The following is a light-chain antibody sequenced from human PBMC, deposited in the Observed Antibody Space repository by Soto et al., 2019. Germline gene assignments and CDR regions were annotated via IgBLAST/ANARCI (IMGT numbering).Light chain of an antibody. J-gene: IGKJ4*01. CDR1: QSVDSY. Sequence: IVLTQSPDTLSLSPGERATLSCRASQSVDSYLTWYQQRPGQAPRLLVYDVSKRATGIPVRFSGSGSGTDFTLTISSLEPEDVAIYYCQQRRNWPLTFGGGTKVEIK. CDR2: DVS. CDR3: QQRRNWPLT. V-gene: IGKV3-11*01.